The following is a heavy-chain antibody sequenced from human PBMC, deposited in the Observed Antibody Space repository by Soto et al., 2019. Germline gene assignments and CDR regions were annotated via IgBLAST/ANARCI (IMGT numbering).Heavy chain of an antibody. Sequence: QVQLQESGPGLVKPSQTLSLTCTVSGGSISSGGYYWSWIRQHPGKGLEWIGYIYYSGSTYYNPSLKSRVTISLDTSKNQFSLKLSSVTAADTAVYYCARGEGTYYYDSSGDYYGYWGQGTLVTVSS. CDR2: IYYSGST. CDR3: ARGEGTYYYDSSGDYYGY. D-gene: IGHD3-22*01. CDR1: GGSISSGGYY. J-gene: IGHJ4*02. V-gene: IGHV4-31*03.